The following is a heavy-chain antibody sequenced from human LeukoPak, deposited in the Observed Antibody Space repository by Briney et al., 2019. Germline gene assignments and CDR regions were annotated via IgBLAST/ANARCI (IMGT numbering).Heavy chain of an antibody. Sequence: PSETLTFNCTVSGVTISSYYWSWIRQPPGKGLEWIGYLYYSGSTNYYHSLKSRVTISVDTSKNQISLKLSSVTAADTAVYYCAREKSSSVVITNASFDIWGQGTMVTVSS. CDR3: AREKSSSVVITNASFDI. J-gene: IGHJ3*02. CDR2: LYYSGST. CDR1: GVTISSYY. V-gene: IGHV4-59*01. D-gene: IGHD3-22*01.